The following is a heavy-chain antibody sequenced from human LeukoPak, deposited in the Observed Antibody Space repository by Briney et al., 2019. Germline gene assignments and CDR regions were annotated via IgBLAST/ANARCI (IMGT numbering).Heavy chain of an antibody. Sequence: MPSETLSLTCTVSSYSISSGYYWGWIRQPPGKGLEWIGNIYHSGNTYYKPSLKSRVTISADTPKNQFSLKLSSVTAADTAVYYCARLTYGSGSYYFDYWGQGTLVTVSS. CDR1: SYSISSGYY. J-gene: IGHJ4*02. V-gene: IGHV4-38-2*02. CDR3: ARLTYGSGSYYFDY. D-gene: IGHD3-10*01. CDR2: IYHSGNT.